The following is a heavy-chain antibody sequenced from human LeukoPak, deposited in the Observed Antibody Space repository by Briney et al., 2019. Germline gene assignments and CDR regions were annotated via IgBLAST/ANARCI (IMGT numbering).Heavy chain of an antibody. J-gene: IGHJ3*02. V-gene: IGHV4-38-2*02. CDR2: IYHRGST. D-gene: IGHD3-22*01. CDR1: DYSITSDYF. CDR3: ARGPSYYYDSSHAFDI. Sequence: PSETLSLTCTVSDYSITSDYFWNWIRQPPGKGLEWIGSIYHRGSTYYDPSLKSRVTISLDASKSQFSLKLNSVTAADTAVYYCARGPSYYYDSSHAFDIWGQGTLVIVSS.